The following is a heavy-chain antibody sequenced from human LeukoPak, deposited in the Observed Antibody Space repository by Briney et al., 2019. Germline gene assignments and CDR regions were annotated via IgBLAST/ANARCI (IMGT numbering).Heavy chain of an antibody. CDR2: IYYSGST. CDR1: GGSISSYY. J-gene: IGHJ4*02. V-gene: IGHV4-59*01. CDR3: ARDGQSSTSFFDY. Sequence: SETLSLTCTVSGGSISSYYWSWIRQPPGKGLEWIGYIYYSGSTNYNPSLKSRVTISVDTSKDQFSLKLSSVTAADTAVYYCARDGQSSTSFFDYWGQGTLVTVSS. D-gene: IGHD2-2*01.